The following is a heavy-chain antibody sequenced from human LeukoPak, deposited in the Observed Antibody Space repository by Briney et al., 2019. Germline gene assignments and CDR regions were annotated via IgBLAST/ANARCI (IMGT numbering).Heavy chain of an antibody. CDR3: ATWAPAEGTFDY. D-gene: IGHD1-1*01. Sequence: ASVKVSCKASGYTFTGYYMHWVRQAPGQGLEWMGGFDPEDGETIYAQKFQGRVTMTEDTSTDTAYMELSSLRSGDTAVYYCATWAPAEGTFDYWGQGTLVTVSS. V-gene: IGHV1-24*01. J-gene: IGHJ4*02. CDR1: GYTFTGYY. CDR2: FDPEDGET.